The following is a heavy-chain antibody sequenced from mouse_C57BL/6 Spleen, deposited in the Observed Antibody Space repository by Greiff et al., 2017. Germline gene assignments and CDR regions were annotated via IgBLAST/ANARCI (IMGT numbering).Heavy chain of an antibody. V-gene: IGHV1-5*01. Sequence: EVQLVESGTVLARPGASVKMSCKTSGYTFTSYWMHWVKQRPGQGLEWIGAIYPGNSDTSYNQKFKGKAKLPAVKSARPASMELSSLPNEDSAVYYCTRMGDYDAWFAYWGQGTLVTVSA. CDR2: IYPGNSDT. J-gene: IGHJ3*01. CDR1: GYTFTSYW. CDR3: TRMGDYDAWFAY. D-gene: IGHD2-4*01.